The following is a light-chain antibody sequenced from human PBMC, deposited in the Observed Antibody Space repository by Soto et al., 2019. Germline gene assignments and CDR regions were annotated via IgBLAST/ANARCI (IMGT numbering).Light chain of an antibody. CDR2: GTS. CDR3: QQYGSSPPT. Sequence: EIVLTQSPGTLSLSPGERATLSCRASQSVTNNYLAWYQRKPGQPPRLLIYGTSYRSTDIPRRFSGSGSGTDFTLTITRLEPEEFAVYYCQQYGSSPPTCGQGTKVEIK. V-gene: IGKV3-20*01. CDR1: QSVTNNY. J-gene: IGKJ1*01.